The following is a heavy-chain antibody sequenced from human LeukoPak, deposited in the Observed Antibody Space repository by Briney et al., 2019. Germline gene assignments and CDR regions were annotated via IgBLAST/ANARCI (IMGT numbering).Heavy chain of an antibody. Sequence: SGPTLVKPTQTLTPTCTFSGFSLSTSGVGVGWIRQPPGKALEWLALIYWDDDKRYSPSLKSRLTITKDTSKNQVVLTMTNMDPVDTATYYCAHPYCSGGSCLFDPWGQGTLVTVSS. CDR1: GFSLSTSGVG. V-gene: IGHV2-5*02. CDR2: IYWDDDK. CDR3: AHPYCSGGSCLFDP. J-gene: IGHJ5*02. D-gene: IGHD2-15*01.